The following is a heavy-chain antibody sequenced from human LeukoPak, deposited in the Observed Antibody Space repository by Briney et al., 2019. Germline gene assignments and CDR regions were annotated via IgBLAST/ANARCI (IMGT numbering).Heavy chain of an antibody. D-gene: IGHD3-22*01. V-gene: IGHV1-2*04. CDR2: INPNSGGT. Sequence: SVKVSCKASGYTFTGYYMHWVRQAPGQGLEWMGWINPNSGGTNYAQKFQGWVNMTRDTSISTAYMELSRLTSDDTAVYYCARDRLAFDSSGYYNYYGMDVWGQGTTFTVSS. CDR1: GYTFTGYY. CDR3: ARDRLAFDSSGYYNYYGMDV. J-gene: IGHJ6*02.